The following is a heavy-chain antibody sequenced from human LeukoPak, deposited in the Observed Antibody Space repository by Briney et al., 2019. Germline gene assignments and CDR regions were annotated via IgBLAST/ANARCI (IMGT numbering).Heavy chain of an antibody. Sequence: PSETLSLTCTVSGGSISSSSYYWGWIRQPPGKGLEWIGSIYYSGGTYYNPSLKSRVTISVDTSKNQFSLKLSSVTAADTAVYYCARDRQNYDYFDYWGQGTLVTVSS. J-gene: IGHJ4*02. CDR3: ARDRQNYDYFDY. CDR2: IYYSGGT. CDR1: GGSISSSSYY. D-gene: IGHD1-7*01. V-gene: IGHV4-39*07.